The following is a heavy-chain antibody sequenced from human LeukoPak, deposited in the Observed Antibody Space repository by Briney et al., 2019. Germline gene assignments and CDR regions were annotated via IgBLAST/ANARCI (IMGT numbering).Heavy chain of an antibody. CDR2: INPNSGAT. CDR1: GYTFTGYY. CDR3: ARDDGDWGAAWFDP. D-gene: IGHD4-17*01. J-gene: IGHJ5*02. V-gene: IGHV1-2*02. Sequence: GASVKVSCKASGYTFTGYYMHWVRQAPGQGLEWMGWINPNSGATNYAQKFQGRVTITAGESTSTAYMELSSLRSEDTAVYYCARDDGDWGAAWFDPWGQGTLVTVSA.